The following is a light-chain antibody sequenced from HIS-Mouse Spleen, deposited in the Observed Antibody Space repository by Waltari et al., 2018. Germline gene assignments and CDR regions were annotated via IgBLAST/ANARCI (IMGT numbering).Light chain of an antibody. J-gene: IGLJ2*01. Sequence: QSALTQPRSVSGSPGQSVTISCTGTSSDVGGYNYASWYQHHPGKAPKLMIYDVSKRPSGVPDRFSGSKSGNTASLTISGLQAEDEADYYCCSYAGSYTLVFGGGTKLTVL. CDR2: DVS. CDR3: CSYAGSYTLV. V-gene: IGLV2-11*01. CDR1: SSDVGGYNY.